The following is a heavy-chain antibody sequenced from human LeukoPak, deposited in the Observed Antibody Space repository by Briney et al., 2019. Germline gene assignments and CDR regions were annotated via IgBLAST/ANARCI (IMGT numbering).Heavy chain of an antibody. CDR1: GGSSSGYY. CDR2: INHSGST. D-gene: IGHD5-18*01. J-gene: IGHJ6*02. Sequence: SETLSLTCAVYGGSSSGYYWSWIRQPPGKGLEWIGEINHSGSTNYNPSLKSRVTISVDTSKNQFSLKLSSVTAADTAVYYCARARIRTSGSYYYYGMDVWGQGTTVTVSS. V-gene: IGHV4-34*01. CDR3: ARARIRTSGSYYYYGMDV.